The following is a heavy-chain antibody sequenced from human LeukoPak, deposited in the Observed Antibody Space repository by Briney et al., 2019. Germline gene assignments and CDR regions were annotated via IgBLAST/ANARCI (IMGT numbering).Heavy chain of an antibody. CDR1: GFTFSTYA. D-gene: IGHD3-22*01. CDR2: ISGSSGDSI. CDR3: AKVTGSGYLSEIDY. Sequence: GGSLTLSCAASGFTFSTYAMSWVRQAPGKGMEWVSGISGSSGDSIYYAESVRGRFTISRDNSKNTLYLQMNSLRADDTAVYYCAKVTGSGYLSEIDYWGQGTLVTVSS. J-gene: IGHJ4*02. V-gene: IGHV3-23*01.